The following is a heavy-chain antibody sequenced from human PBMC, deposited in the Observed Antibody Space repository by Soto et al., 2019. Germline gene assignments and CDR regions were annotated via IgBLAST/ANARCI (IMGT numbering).Heavy chain of an antibody. D-gene: IGHD1-20*01. CDR2: IPNDGSYQ. V-gene: IGHV3-33*01. CDR1: RFTFSTYG. J-gene: IGHJ3*02. CDR3: ARDDNYPDNALDM. Sequence: QVQLVESGGGVVQPGRSLRLSCVASRFTFSTYGMHWVRQAPGKGLEWVAVIPNDGSYQVYADSVKGRFTISRDNSKNTLYLQMNSLRGEATAIYYCARDDNYPDNALDMWGQGTLVTVSS.